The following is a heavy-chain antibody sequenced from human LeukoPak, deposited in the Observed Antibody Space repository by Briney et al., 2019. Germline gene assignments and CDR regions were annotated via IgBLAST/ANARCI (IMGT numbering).Heavy chain of an antibody. CDR3: ASAPYIAAAGTHFDY. CDR1: GYSFTSYW. Sequence: GESLKISCKGSGYSFTSYWIGWVRQMPGKGLEWMGIIYPGDSDTRYSPSFQGQVTISADKSISTAHLQWSSLKASDTAMYYCASAPYIAAAGTHFDYWGQGTLVTVSP. J-gene: IGHJ4*02. D-gene: IGHD6-13*01. CDR2: IYPGDSDT. V-gene: IGHV5-51*01.